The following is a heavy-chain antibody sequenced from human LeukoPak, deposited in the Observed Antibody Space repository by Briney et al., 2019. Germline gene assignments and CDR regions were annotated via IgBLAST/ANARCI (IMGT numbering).Heavy chain of an antibody. CDR3: AGGRCTLNRCPFHL. V-gene: IGHV3-48*04. Sequence: GGSLRLSCAASGFTFSSYNMNWIRQAPGKGLEWVSYISSGGSTIFNADSVKGLFTISRDNAEHSLFLLMARLRVEATAVYCWAGGRCTLNRCPFHLWGQGALVPVSS. J-gene: IGHJ1*01. D-gene: IGHD2-8*01. CDR1: GFTFSSYN. CDR2: ISSGGSTI.